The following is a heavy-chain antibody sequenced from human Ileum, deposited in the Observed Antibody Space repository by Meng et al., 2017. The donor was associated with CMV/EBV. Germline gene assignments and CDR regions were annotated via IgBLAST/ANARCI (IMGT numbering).Heavy chain of an antibody. CDR2: IGGSGDLT. CDR1: GFAFSSNV. V-gene: IGHV3-23*01. CDR3: VKTTRSQYT. J-gene: IGHJ5*02. Sequence: GESLKISCAASGFAFSSNVMNWVRRAPGKGLEWVSSIGGSGDLTWYADSVRGRFTISRDNSKNTVFLHMNRLRADDTAVYFCVKTTRSQYTWGQGTLVTVSS. D-gene: IGHD1-14*01.